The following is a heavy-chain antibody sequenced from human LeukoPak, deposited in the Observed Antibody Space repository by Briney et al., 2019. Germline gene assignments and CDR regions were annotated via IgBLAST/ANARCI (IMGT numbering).Heavy chain of an antibody. CDR1: EFTVSRNY. CDR3: TRDQMNY. J-gene: IGHJ4*02. D-gene: IGHD5-24*01. CDR2: IFSNGDT. Sequence: GGSLRLSCTASEFTVSRNYMLWVRQAPGKGLEWVSLIFSNGDTHYADSVKGRFTISRDTSRNTVSLQMNSLRVEDTAMYYCTRDQMNYWGQGTLVTVSS. V-gene: IGHV3-53*01.